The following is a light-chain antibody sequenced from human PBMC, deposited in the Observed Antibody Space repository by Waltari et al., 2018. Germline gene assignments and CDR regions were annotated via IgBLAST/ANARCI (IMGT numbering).Light chain of an antibody. CDR2: DVT. CDR3: CSYAGSITFWV. Sequence: QSALTQPRSVSGSPGQSVTISCTGTSSDVGGSNHVSWYQHHPGKAPKLIIYDVTKRPSGVPDRFSASKSDNTASLTISGLQAEDEADYYCCSYAGSITFWVFGGGTKLTVL. J-gene: IGLJ3*02. V-gene: IGLV2-11*01. CDR1: SSDVGGSNH.